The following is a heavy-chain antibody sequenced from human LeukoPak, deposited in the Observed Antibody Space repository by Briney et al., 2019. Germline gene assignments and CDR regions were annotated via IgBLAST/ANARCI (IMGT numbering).Heavy chain of an antibody. J-gene: IGHJ4*02. V-gene: IGHV1-18*01. CDR3: ALYMSSYYESSGYLAIDY. CDR2: IIAYNGTT. CDR1: GYTFTSYG. Sequence: GASGKVSCNSSGYTFTSYGISWVLQAPGQGLEWIGWIIAYNGTTNYEQKLQGRVTMTPDTSTSTAYMELRSLRSDDTAVYYCALYMSSYYESSGYLAIDYWGKGTLVTVYS. D-gene: IGHD3-22*01.